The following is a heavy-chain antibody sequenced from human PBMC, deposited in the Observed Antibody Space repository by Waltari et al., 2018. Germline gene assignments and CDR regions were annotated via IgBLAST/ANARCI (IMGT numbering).Heavy chain of an antibody. Sequence: EVQLVESGGGLVKPGGSLRLSCAASGFTFSSYSMNWVRQALGKGLGWVSSMSSSSSYIYYADSVNGRFTISRDNAKNSLYLQMNSLRAEDTAVYYCATTPTIFGVVMPWGQGTLVTVSS. V-gene: IGHV3-21*01. D-gene: IGHD3-3*01. J-gene: IGHJ5*02. CDR2: MSSSSSYI. CDR3: ATTPTIFGVVMP. CDR1: GFTFSSYS.